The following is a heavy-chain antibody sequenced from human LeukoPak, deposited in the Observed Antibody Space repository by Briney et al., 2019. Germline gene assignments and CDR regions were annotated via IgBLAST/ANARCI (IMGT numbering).Heavy chain of an antibody. D-gene: IGHD2-21*02. J-gene: IGHJ1*01. Sequence: SETLSLTCTVPGGSISSYYWSWIRQPPGKGLEWIVYIYTSGSTIYNPSLKSRVTISLHTSKSQFSLKLSSVNAADTAVYFCASSASCGGDCYQYFQHWGQGTLVTVSS. CDR1: GGSISSYY. CDR3: ASSASCGGDCYQYFQH. CDR2: IYTSGST. V-gene: IGHV4-4*09.